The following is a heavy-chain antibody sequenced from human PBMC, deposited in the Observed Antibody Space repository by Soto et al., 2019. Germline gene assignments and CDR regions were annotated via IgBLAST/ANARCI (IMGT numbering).Heavy chain of an antibody. J-gene: IGHJ4*02. D-gene: IGHD6-13*01. CDR2: ISSSTSHT. CDR1: GFTFSDYY. CDR3: ARGRGAAADYFDF. Sequence: QVQLVESGGGLVKPGGSLRLSCAFSGFTFSDYYMTWIRQAPGKGLEWVSYISSSTSHTNYADSVKGRFTISRDNAKNSLFLRMNSLRAEDTAVYYCARGRGAAADYFDFWGQGTLVTVSS. V-gene: IGHV3-11*05.